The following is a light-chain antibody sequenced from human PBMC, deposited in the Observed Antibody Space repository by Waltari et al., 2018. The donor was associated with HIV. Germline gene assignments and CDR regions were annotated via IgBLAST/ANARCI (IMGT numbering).Light chain of an antibody. CDR3: GTWDTGLSVLV. CDR1: SSTIGNNG. J-gene: IGLJ3*02. Sequence: QSVLTQPTSLSAAPGQSVTISCSRRSSTIGNNGSSGYKSVPPTPPTLLVYDNNKTPSGIPDRFSASQSGTSATLVIAGLQAGDEADYFCGTWDTGLSVLVFGGGTKLTVL. CDR2: DNN. V-gene: IGLV1-51*01.